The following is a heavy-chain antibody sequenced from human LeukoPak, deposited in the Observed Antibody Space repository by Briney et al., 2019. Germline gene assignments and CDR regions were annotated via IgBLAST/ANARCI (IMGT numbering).Heavy chain of an antibody. J-gene: IGHJ4*02. V-gene: IGHV3-74*01. Sequence: GGSLRLSCAASGFTFSNYWVHWVRQAPGKGLVWVSRINSDGSSTSYADSVKGRFAISRDNAKNTLYLQMNSLRAEDTAVYYCASFAYSSGWYSWGQGTLVTVSS. CDR1: GFTFSNYW. CDR2: INSDGSST. D-gene: IGHD6-19*01. CDR3: ASFAYSSGWYS.